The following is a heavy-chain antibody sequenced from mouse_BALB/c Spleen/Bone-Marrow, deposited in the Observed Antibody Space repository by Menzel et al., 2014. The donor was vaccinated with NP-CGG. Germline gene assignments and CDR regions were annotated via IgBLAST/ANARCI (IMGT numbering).Heavy chain of an antibody. J-gene: IGHJ4*01. CDR1: GYSFTGYY. Sequence: EVKLMESGPDLVKPGASVKISCKASGYSFTGYYMHWVKQSHGKSLEWIGRVNPNKGGTSYNQKFKGKAIITVDKSSSTAYMELRSLTSEGSAVYYCARVEGLYYGMDYWGQGTSVTVSS. CDR3: ARVEGLYYGMDY. V-gene: IGHV1-26*01. CDR2: VNPNKGGT. D-gene: IGHD6-2*01.